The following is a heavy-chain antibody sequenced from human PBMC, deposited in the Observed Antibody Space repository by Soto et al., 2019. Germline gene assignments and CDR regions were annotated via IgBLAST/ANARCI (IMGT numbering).Heavy chain of an antibody. D-gene: IGHD3-10*01. CDR3: ARDPRENYGSGSYSSYGMDV. CDR2: INAGNGNT. CDR1: GYTFTSYA. Sequence: ASVKVSCKASGYTFTSYAMHWVRQAPGQRLEWMGWINAGNGNTKYSQKFQGRVNITRDTSASTAYMELSSLRSEDTAVYYCARDPRENYGSGSYSSYGMDVWGQGTTVTVSS. V-gene: IGHV1-3*01. J-gene: IGHJ6*02.